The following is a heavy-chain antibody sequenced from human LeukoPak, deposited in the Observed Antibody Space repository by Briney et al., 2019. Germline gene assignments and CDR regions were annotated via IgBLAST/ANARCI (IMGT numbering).Heavy chain of an antibody. Sequence: GGSLRLSCAASGFTFSNAWMSWVRQAPGKGLEWVGRIKSKTDGGTTDYAAPVKGRFTISRDDSKNTLYLQMNRLKTEDTAVYYCTTDLMYYYDSSGPDYWGQGTLVTVSS. CDR3: TTDLMYYYDSSGPDY. D-gene: IGHD3-22*01. V-gene: IGHV3-15*01. J-gene: IGHJ4*02. CDR1: GFTFSNAW. CDR2: IKSKTDGGTT.